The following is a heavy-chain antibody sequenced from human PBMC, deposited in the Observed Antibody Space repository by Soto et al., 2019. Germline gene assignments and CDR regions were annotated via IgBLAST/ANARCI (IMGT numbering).Heavy chain of an antibody. CDR1: GFSFKNAW. CDR3: TGLWFGEIYNY. D-gene: IGHD3-10*01. V-gene: IGHV3-15*07. Sequence: EVELVESGGGLVKPGGSLTLSCAASGFSFKNAWMNWVRQAPGKGLEWVGRIKNKNDGGTTDYAAFVKGRFTISRDASEIPLYLHMNGLKTEDTGVYFCTGLWFGEIYNYWGQGSLVTVSS. CDR2: IKNKNDGGTT. J-gene: IGHJ4*01.